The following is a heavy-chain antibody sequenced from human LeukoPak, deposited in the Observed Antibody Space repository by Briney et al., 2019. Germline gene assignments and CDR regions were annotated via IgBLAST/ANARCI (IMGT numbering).Heavy chain of an antibody. CDR2: ISSSSSYI. D-gene: IGHD6-13*01. J-gene: IGHJ6*03. CDR3: ARVTSGITGGTYYYYYMDV. Sequence: GGSLRLSCAASEFTFSSYTMNWVRQAPGKGLEWVSSISSSSSYIYYADSVKGRFTISRDNAKNFVYLQMNSLSAEDTAVYYCARVTSGITGGTYYYYYMDVWGKGTTVTVSS. CDR1: EFTFSSYT. V-gene: IGHV3-21*01.